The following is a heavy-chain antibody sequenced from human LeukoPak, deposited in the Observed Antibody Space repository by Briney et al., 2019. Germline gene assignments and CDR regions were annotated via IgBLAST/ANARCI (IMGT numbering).Heavy chain of an antibody. J-gene: IGHJ5*02. CDR1: GFTFSDYY. CDR3: ARDRRSTCTSNTNWFDP. Sequence: GGSLRLSCAASGFTFSDYYMSWVRQAPGKGLEWVSYISSSSSYTNYADSVKGRFTISRDNAKNSLYLQMNSLRAEDTAVYYCARDRRSTCTSNTNWFDPWGQGTLVTVSS. D-gene: IGHD2-2*01. V-gene: IGHV3-11*06. CDR2: ISSSSSYT.